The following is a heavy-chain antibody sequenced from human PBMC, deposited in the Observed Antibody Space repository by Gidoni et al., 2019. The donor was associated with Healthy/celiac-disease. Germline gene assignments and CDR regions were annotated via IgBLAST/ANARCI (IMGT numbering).Heavy chain of an antibody. CDR3: ARAHDSTGYYYLFDY. V-gene: IGHV4-39*07. D-gene: IGHD3-22*01. CDR2: IYYSGST. Sequence: QLQLQESGPGLVKPSETLSLTCPVSGGSLSSSSDYWGWIRQPPGKGLEWIGSIYYSGSTFYNPSLKSRVTISVDTSKNQFSLKLSSVTAADTAVYYCARAHDSTGYYYLFDYWGQGTPVTVSS. CDR1: GGSLSSSSDY. J-gene: IGHJ4*02.